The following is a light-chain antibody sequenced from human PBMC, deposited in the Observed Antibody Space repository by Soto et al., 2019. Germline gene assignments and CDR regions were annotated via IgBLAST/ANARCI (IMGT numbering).Light chain of an antibody. CDR2: SAS. V-gene: IGKV3-20*01. J-gene: IGKJ5*01. Sequence: IVMTQSPATLSVSPGGRATLSCRASQSISDTLAWYQQKPGQAPRLLIYSASRGATGFPARFSGSVSGTDFTLTISRLEPEDFAVYYCQQYGSSRITFGQGTRLEIK. CDR3: QQYGSSRIT. CDR1: QSISDT.